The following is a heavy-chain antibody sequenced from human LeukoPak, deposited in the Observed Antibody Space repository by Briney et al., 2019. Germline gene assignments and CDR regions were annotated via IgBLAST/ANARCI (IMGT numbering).Heavy chain of an antibody. CDR2: ISKDESKK. CDR3: ARNGDESDRDANEAYFDY. V-gene: IGHV3-30*03. Sequence: GTSLRLSCAATGFLVSNYVMHWVRQAPGQGPEWLAFISKDESKKPYADSVKGRFTISRDNSKNTLYLQMNSLRTDDTAVYYCARNGDESDRDANEAYFDYWGQGAQVTVSS. D-gene: IGHD1-1*01. CDR1: GFLVSNYV. J-gene: IGHJ4*02.